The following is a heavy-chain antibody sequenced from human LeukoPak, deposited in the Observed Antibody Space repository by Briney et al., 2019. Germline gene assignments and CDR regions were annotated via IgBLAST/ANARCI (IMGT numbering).Heavy chain of an antibody. D-gene: IGHD6-13*01. CDR3: AREAAAGTFYFDY. V-gene: IGHV4-4*07. Sequence: PSETLSLTCIVSGDSISNYYCSWIRQPAGKGLEWIGRIYTSVSTNYNPSLKSRVTMSVDTSKNQFSLKLSSVTAADTAVYYCAREAAAGTFYFDYWGQGTLVTVSS. CDR1: GDSISNYY. CDR2: IYTSVST. J-gene: IGHJ4*02.